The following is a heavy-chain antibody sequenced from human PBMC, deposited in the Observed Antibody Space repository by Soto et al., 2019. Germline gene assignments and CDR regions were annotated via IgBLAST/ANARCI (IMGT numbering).Heavy chain of an antibody. Sequence: GGSLRLSCTASGFTFNTYAMHWVRQAPGKGLERVAVIPYDGGDKYYGDSVKGRFTISRDRSKNTLDLQMNSLRTEDTTISYCAKDNGHTVDYYFVSLGHGSWDTVTS. D-gene: IGHD4-4*01. CDR1: GFTFNTYA. CDR2: IPYDGGDK. V-gene: IGHV3-30-3*01. CDR3: AKDNGHTVDYYFVS. J-gene: IGHJ4*01.